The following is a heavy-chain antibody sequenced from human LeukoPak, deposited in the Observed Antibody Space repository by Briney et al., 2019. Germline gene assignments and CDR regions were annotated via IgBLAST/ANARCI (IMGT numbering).Heavy chain of an antibody. D-gene: IGHD3-9*01. CDR1: GYTFTSYG. J-gene: IGHJ6*02. Sequence: ASVKVSCKASGYTFTSYGISWVRQAPGQGLEWMGWISVYNGNTNYAQKLQGRVSMTTDTSTSTAYTELRSLRSDDTAVYYCARDPDYDILTGWGYYYYGMDVWGQGTTVTVSS. CDR3: ARDPDYDILTGWGYYYYGMDV. V-gene: IGHV1-18*01. CDR2: ISVYNGNT.